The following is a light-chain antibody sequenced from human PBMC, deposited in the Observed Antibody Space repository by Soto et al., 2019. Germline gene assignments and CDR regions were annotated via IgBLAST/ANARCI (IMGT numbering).Light chain of an antibody. J-gene: IGKJ1*01. CDR2: GAS. V-gene: IGKV3-20*01. CDR1: QSVTTQ. Sequence: IVLTQSPGTLSFSPGETATLSCRASQSVTTQLAWYQQKPGQAPRLIIHGASSRATGIPDRISGSGSGTDFTLTISRLEPEDFAVYYCQQYGGSTRTFGQGTKVDIK. CDR3: QQYGGSTRT.